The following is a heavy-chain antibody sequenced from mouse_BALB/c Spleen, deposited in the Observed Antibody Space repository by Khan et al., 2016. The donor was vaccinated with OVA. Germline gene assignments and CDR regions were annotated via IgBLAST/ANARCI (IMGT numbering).Heavy chain of an antibody. CDR1: GYSFTGYF. CDR3: TRIYRSDFDY. Sequence: VQLQQSGPELVRPGASVKISCTASGYSFTGYFMNWVMQSHGRSLEWIGRINPHIGETFYNQRFKDKATLTVDESSSTAHMELRSLTPEDSAVYYCTRIYRSDFDYWGQGTTLTVSS. D-gene: IGHD1-1*01. J-gene: IGHJ2*01. V-gene: IGHV1-20*01. CDR2: INPHIGET.